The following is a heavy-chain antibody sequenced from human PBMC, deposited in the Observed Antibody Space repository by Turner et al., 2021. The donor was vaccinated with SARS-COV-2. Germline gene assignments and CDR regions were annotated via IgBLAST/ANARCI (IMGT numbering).Heavy chain of an antibody. V-gene: IGHV3-23*01. J-gene: IGHJ3*02. D-gene: IGHD1-26*01. CDR1: GFTFSSYS. CDR3: AKVGGATLAFDI. CDR2: ISGSGRST. Sequence: EVQLLESGGGLVQPGGSLRLSCAASGFTFSSYSMSWVRQAPGKGLEGDSAISGSGRSTYYADSVKGRFTISRDNSKNTLYLQMNSLRAEDTAIYYCAKVGGATLAFDIWGQGTMVTVSS.